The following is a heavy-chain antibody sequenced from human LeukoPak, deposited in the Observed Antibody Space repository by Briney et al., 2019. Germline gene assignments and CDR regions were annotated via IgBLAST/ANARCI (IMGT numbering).Heavy chain of an antibody. CDR2: IYPGDSDT. V-gene: IGHV5-51*01. CDR1: GYSFTSYW. CDR3: ARQIGSTLRPYNWFDP. D-gene: IGHD5/OR15-5a*01. Sequence: GESLKISCKGSGYSFTSYWIGWVRQMPGKGLEWMGIIYPGDSDTRYSPSFQGQVTISADKSISTAYLQWSSLKASDTAMYYCARQIGSTLRPYNWFDPWGQGTLVTASS. J-gene: IGHJ5*02.